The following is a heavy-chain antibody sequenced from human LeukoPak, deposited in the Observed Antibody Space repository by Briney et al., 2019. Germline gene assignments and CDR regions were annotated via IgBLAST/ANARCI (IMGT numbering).Heavy chain of an antibody. CDR2: INSDSGGT. CDR3: ARVISGLLHFDL. Sequence: ASVKVSCKATGYTFSGQHIHWVRQAPGQGLEWMGWINSDSGGTNYAQKFQGRVTMTRDTSISTAYLDLSRLRSDDTAVYYCARVISGLLHFDLWGRGTLITVSS. D-gene: IGHD3-10*01. J-gene: IGHJ2*01. CDR1: GYTFSGQH. V-gene: IGHV1-2*02.